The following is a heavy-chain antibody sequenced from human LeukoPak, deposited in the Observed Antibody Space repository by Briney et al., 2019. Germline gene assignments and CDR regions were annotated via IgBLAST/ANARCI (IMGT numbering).Heavy chain of an antibody. D-gene: IGHD4-17*01. CDR3: ATFSPSGVTTVYYFDY. CDR1: GYTLTELS. V-gene: IGHV1-24*01. CDR2: FDPEDGET. Sequence: ASVKVSCKVSGYTLTELSMHWVRQAPGKGLEWMGGFDPEDGETIYAQKFQGRVTMTEDTSTGTAYMELSSLRSEDTAVYYCATFSPSGVTTVYYFDYWGQGTLVTVSS. J-gene: IGHJ4*02.